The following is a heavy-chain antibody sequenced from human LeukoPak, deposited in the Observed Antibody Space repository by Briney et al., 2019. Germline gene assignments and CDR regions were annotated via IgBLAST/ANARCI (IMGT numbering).Heavy chain of an antibody. CDR3: ARGGSGFERYFDL. Sequence: PGGSLRLSCADSGFTFSNYWMSWVRQAPGKGLEWVANIKQDGSEKFYVDSVKGRFTISRDNAKNSLYLQMNSLRAEDTAVYYCARGGSGFERYFDLWGRGTLVTVSS. CDR1: GFTFSNYW. V-gene: IGHV3-7*05. CDR2: IKQDGSEK. D-gene: IGHD6-19*01. J-gene: IGHJ2*01.